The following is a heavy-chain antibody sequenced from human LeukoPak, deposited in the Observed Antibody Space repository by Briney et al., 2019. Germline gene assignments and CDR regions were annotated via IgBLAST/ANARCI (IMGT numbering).Heavy chain of an antibody. CDR1: GYTFTSYG. Sequence: VASVKVSCKASGYTFTSYGISWVRQAPGQGLEWMGWISAYNSNTNYAQKLQGRVTMTTDTSTSTAYMELRSLRSDDTAVYYCARGVDSGSYYVMDYWGQGTLVTVSS. J-gene: IGHJ4*02. D-gene: IGHD1-26*01. CDR2: ISAYNSNT. CDR3: ARGVDSGSYYVMDY. V-gene: IGHV1-18*01.